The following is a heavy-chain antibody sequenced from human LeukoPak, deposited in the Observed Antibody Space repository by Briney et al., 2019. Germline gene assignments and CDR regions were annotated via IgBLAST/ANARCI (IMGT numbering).Heavy chain of an antibody. CDR2: IYPNNGGT. CDR3: ATSNAGLGGNFQH. V-gene: IGHV1-2*02. J-gene: IGHJ1*01. CDR1: GYTFTGYY. D-gene: IGHD3-16*01. Sequence: ASVKVSCKASGYTFTGYYMHWVRQAPGQELEWMGWIYPNNGGTNYAQNFQGRVTMTRDTSMSTAYMELSSLRSDDTAVYYCATSNAGLGGNFQHWGQGTLVTVSS.